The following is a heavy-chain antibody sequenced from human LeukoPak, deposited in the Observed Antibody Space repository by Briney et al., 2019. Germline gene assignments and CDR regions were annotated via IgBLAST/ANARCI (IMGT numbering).Heavy chain of an antibody. CDR2: IYHSGST. V-gene: IGHV4-4*02. D-gene: IGHD3-3*01. CDR3: ARLSLEVLEWSATKGKGRHDFDY. J-gene: IGHJ4*02. Sequence: SETLSLTCAVSGGSFSSSSWWGWVRQPPGEGLEWIGEIYHSGSTNYNPSVKSRVTIFVDKSKTQFSLKLSSVTAAETAVYYCARLSLEVLEWSATKGKGRHDFDYWGQGTLVTVSS. CDR1: GGSFSSSSW.